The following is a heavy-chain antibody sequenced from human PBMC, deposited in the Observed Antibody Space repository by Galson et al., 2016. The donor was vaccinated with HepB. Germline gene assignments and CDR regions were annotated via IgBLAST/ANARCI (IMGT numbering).Heavy chain of an antibody. CDR1: GFTFSNAW. J-gene: IGHJ6*02. Sequence: SLRLSCAASGFTFSNAWMSWVRQAPGKGLEWVGCIKSNTDGGTTDYAAPVKGRFSISRDDSKNTLYLQMNSLKTEDTAVYYCRYGMDVWGQGTTVTVSS. CDR3: RYGMDV. V-gene: IGHV3-15*01. CDR2: IKSNTDGGTT.